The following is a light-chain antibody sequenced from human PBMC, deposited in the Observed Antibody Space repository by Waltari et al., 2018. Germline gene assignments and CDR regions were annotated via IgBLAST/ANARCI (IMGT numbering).Light chain of an antibody. CDR2: GAS. Sequence: EIVLTQSPGTLSLSPGDSGTLSCRTSQSVGRSLAWYQQKRGQAPRLLIYGASSRATGIPDRFSGSGSGTDFSLTISRLEPEDFAVYYCQHYVTLPVTFGQGTKVEIK. V-gene: IGKV3-20*01. CDR1: QSVGRS. CDR3: QHYVTLPVT. J-gene: IGKJ1*01.